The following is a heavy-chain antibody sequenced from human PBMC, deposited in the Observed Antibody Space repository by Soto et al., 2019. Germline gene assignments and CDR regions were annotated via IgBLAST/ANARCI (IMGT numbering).Heavy chain of an antibody. D-gene: IGHD1-26*01. CDR2: ISYDSTKT. J-gene: IGHJ6*02. V-gene: IGHV3-30*03. CDR3: ARTRSAWSDFHYYSLDV. Sequence: RALRLSCAASGFTFNSYGMHWVRQGPGNGLEWVAFISYDSTKTYYADSVKGRFTISRDNSNSALYVQMNSLTGEDTAVYYCARTRSAWSDFHYYSLDVWGQGTTVTVSS. CDR1: GFTFNSYG.